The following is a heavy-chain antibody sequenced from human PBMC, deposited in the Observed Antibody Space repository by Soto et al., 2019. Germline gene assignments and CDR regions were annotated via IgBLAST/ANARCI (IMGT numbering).Heavy chain of an antibody. CDR2: IYYSGST. V-gene: IGHV4-31*03. Sequence: QVQLQESGPGLVKPSQTLSLTCTVSGGSISSGGYYWSWIRQHPGKGLEWIGYIYYSGSTYYNPSLKSRVTISVVTSKNQISLKLSSVTAADTAVYYCASEGVRGVDAFDIWGQGTMVTVSS. CDR1: GGSISSGGYY. CDR3: ASEGVRGVDAFDI. J-gene: IGHJ3*02. D-gene: IGHD3-10*01.